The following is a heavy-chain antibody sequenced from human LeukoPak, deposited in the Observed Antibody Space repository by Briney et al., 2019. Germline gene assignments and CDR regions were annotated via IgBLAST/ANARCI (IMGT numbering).Heavy chain of an antibody. Sequence: PSETLSLTCTVSGGSISTSNYYWGWIRQPPGKGLEWIGNIFYSGSTYYSPSLKSRVTISVDTSKNQFSLKLSSVTAADTAVYYCARGGSSGYYYYMDVWGKGTTVTVSS. CDR2: IFYSGST. V-gene: IGHV4-39*07. D-gene: IGHD6-19*01. J-gene: IGHJ6*03. CDR3: ARGGSSGYYYYMDV. CDR1: GGSISTSNYY.